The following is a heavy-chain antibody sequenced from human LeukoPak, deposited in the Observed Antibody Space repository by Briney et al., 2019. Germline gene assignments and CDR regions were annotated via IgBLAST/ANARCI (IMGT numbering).Heavy chain of an antibody. CDR2: XXXDDST. V-gene: IGHV3-23*01. CDR3: VRGGRYCSGGSCYPLHNDC. D-gene: IGHD2-15*01. Sequence: PGGSLXXXCAASGFTXXXXXXXWVRQAPGXXXXXXXXXXXDDSTXYXDSAKGRXXXXRDNSKNTLYLQMNSLRAEDTAVYYCVRGGRYCSGGSCYPLHNDCWGQGTLVTVSS. CDR1: GFTXXXXX. J-gene: IGHJ4*02.